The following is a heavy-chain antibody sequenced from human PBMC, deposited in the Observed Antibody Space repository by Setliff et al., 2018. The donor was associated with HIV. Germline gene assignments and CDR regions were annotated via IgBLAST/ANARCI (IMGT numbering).Heavy chain of an antibody. CDR1: GGSINRSNHY. CDR3: AKDYLSRRVVAATPTHTEY. J-gene: IGHJ4*02. Sequence: SETLSLTCTVPGGSINRSNHYWGWIRQPPGKGLEWIGTISYTGSTYYDPSLKSRVTISLDTSKNQFFLKLSSVTAPDTAIYYCAKDYLSRRVVAATPTHTEYWGQGTLVTVSS. V-gene: IGHV4-39*02. CDR2: ISYTGST. D-gene: IGHD2-15*01.